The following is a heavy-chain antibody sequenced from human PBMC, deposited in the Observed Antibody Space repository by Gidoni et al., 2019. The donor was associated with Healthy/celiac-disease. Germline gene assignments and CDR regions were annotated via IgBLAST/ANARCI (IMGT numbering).Heavy chain of an antibody. CDR2: ISSSGSTI. CDR1: GFPFSSYE. V-gene: IGHV3-48*03. D-gene: IGHD3-10*01. Sequence: EVQLVESGGGLVQPGGSLRLSCAASGFPFSSYEMTWVRQAPGKGLEWVSYISSSGSTIYYADSVKGRFTISRDNAKNSLYLQMNSLRAEDTAVYYCARDLGGYLWFGELNYYGMDVWGQGTTVTVSS. J-gene: IGHJ6*02. CDR3: ARDLGGYLWFGELNYYGMDV.